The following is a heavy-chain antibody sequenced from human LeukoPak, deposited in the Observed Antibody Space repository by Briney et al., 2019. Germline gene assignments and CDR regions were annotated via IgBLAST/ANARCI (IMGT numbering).Heavy chain of an antibody. CDR2: VSTYNGNT. V-gene: IGHV1-18*01. D-gene: IGHD2-15*01. J-gene: IGHJ4*02. Sequence: ASVKVSCKTSGYSFTTYIINWVRQAPGQGLEWMGRVSTYNGNTKSAQKFQGRVTMTTDTSTSTVYMELASLSSDDTASYYCARDRCSGGNCAFDSWGQGTLVTASS. CDR3: ARDRCSGGNCAFDS. CDR1: GYSFTTYI.